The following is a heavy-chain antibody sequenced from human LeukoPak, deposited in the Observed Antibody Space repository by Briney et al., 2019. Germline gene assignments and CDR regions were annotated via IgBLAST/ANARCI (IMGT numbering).Heavy chain of an antibody. D-gene: IGHD3-3*01. V-gene: IGHV1-2*02. CDR2: INPNSGGT. Sequence: ASVKVSCKASGYTFTGYYMHWVRQAPGQGLEWMGWINPNSGGTNYAQKFQGRVTMTRDTSISTAYMELSRLRSDDTAVYYCARDITPVYYDFWSGYSDYYYGMDVWGQGTTVTVSS. CDR1: GYTFTGYY. J-gene: IGHJ6*02. CDR3: ARDITPVYYDFWSGYSDYYYGMDV.